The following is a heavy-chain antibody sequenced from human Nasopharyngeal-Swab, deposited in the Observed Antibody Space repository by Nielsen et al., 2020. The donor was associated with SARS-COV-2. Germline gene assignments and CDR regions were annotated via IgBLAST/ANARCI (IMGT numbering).Heavy chain of an antibody. J-gene: IGHJ3*02. CDR2: INYSGNT. CDR1: GGSISNSNYY. Sequence: SETLSLTCTVSGGSISNSNYYWGWIRQPPGKGLEWIGGINYSGNTYYNPSLKSRVTILVDTSKNQFSLKLSSVTAADTAVYYCARHARWAFDIWGQGTMVTVSS. CDR3: ARHARWAFDI. D-gene: IGHD3-16*01. V-gene: IGHV4-39*01.